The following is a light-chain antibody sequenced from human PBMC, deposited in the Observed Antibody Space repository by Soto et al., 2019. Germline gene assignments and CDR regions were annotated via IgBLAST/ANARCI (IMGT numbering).Light chain of an antibody. Sequence: QTVVTQEPSISVSPGGTVTLTCGLNSGSVSTSYYPSWYQQTPGQAPRTLIYSTNTRSSGVPDRFSGSILGNKAALTITGAQADDESDYYCVLYMGSGPYVVCGGGTKLTVL. CDR1: SGSVSTSYY. CDR2: STN. V-gene: IGLV8-61*01. J-gene: IGLJ2*01. CDR3: VLYMGSGPYVV.